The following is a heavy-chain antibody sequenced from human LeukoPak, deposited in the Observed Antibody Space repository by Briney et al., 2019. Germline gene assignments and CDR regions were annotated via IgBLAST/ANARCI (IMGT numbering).Heavy chain of an antibody. J-gene: IGHJ3*02. V-gene: IGHV3-74*01. Sequence: PGGSLRLSCAASGFTFNSHWMHWVRQAPGKGLLWVSGINGDGSSTSNEDSVKGRFTISRDNAKNMLYLQTNSLRAEDTAVYYCVSELGAFDIWGQGTMVTVSS. CDR1: GFTFNSHW. CDR2: INGDGSST. CDR3: VSELGAFDI.